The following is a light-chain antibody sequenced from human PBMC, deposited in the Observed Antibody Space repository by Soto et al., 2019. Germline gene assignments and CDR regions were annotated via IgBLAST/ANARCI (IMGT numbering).Light chain of an antibody. CDR2: DAS. J-gene: IGKJ5*01. CDR3: QQRSNWPPVIT. CDR1: QSFSSY. V-gene: IGKV3-11*01. Sequence: EIVLTQSPGTLSLSPGERATLSCRASQSFSSYLAWYQQKPGQAPRLLIYDASKRATGIPARFSGRGSGTDFPLTISSLEPEAFAVYYCQQRSNWPPVITFGQGTRLEIK.